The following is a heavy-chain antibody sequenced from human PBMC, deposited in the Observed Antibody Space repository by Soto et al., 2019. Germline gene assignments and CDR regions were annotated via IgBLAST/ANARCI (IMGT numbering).Heavy chain of an antibody. Sequence: EVQLLESGGGLVQPGGSLRLSCPASGFTFSSYAMSWVRQAPGKGLEWVSAISGSGGSTYYADSVKARLTITRDSSKNTLYLQMISLRAEDTAVYYCSKDRFGIVVVPAVDLDYWGQGTLVTVSS. D-gene: IGHD2-2*01. CDR2: ISGSGGST. CDR3: SKDRFGIVVVPAVDLDY. CDR1: GFTFSSYA. V-gene: IGHV3-23*01. J-gene: IGHJ4*02.